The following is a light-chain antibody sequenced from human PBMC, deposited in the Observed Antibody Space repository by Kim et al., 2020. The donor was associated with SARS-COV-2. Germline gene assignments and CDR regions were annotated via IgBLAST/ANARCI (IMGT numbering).Light chain of an antibody. CDR3: QVWDTRTVL. Sequence: VSVAPGQTARIPGGGDIVDRSVHWYQQKPGQAPVLLIYRENNRPSGIPERFSGSDSGNTATLTISGAQDGDEADYYCQVWDTRTVLFGGGTQLTVL. CDR1: IVDRS. J-gene: IGLJ2*01. CDR2: REN. V-gene: IGLV3-9*02.